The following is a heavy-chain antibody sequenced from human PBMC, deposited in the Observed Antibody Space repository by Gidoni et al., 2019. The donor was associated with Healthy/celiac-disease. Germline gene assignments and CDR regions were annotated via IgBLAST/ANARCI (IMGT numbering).Heavy chain of an antibody. D-gene: IGHD3-22*01. CDR2: IYSGGST. CDR1: GFTVSRNY. V-gene: IGHV3-66*02. J-gene: IGHJ3*02. CDR3: ARDDPYYYDSSGYRGDAFDI. Sequence: EVQLVESGGGLVQPGGSLRLSCAASGFTVSRNYMSWVRTAPGKGLEWVSGIYSGGSTYYADSVKGRFTISRDNSKNTLYLQMNSLRAEDTAVYYCARDDPYYYDSSGYRGDAFDIWGQGTMVTVSS.